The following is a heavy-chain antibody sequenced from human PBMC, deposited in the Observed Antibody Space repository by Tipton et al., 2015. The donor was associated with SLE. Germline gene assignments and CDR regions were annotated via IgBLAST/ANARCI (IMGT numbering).Heavy chain of an antibody. J-gene: IGHJ4*02. D-gene: IGHD7-27*01. Sequence: SLRLSCAASGFSFSDYNMNWVRPAPGKGLGWISYISGGSSYIYYADSVKGRFTISRDNAKNSVFLQMNSLRVEDTGVYYCARVRTGEWGQGTLVTVSS. CDR3: ARVRTGE. CDR1: GFSFSDYN. CDR2: ISGGSSYI. V-gene: IGHV3-21*03.